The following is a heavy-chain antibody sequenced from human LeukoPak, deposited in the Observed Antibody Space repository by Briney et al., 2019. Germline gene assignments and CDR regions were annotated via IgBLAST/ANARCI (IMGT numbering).Heavy chain of an antibody. D-gene: IGHD3-16*01. Sequence: QPGGSLRLSCAASGFTFSSYAMHWVRQAPGKGLEWVAVISYDGSNKYYADSVKGRFTISRDNSKNTLHLQVNSLRAEDTAVYYCARDLYVDPPQLFDYWGQGTLVTVSS. CDR2: ISYDGSNK. V-gene: IGHV3-30-3*01. CDR3: ARDLYVDPPQLFDY. J-gene: IGHJ4*02. CDR1: GFTFSSYA.